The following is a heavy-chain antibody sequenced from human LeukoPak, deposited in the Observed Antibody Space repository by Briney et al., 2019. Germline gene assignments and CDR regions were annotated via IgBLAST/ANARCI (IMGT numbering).Heavy chain of an antibody. CDR1: GFTFSSYA. Sequence: PGGSLGLSCEASGFTFSSYAMSGGGGSTYYADYVKGRFTISRDNSKNTVNLQVNSLRAEDTAVYYCAKTTTGYSSGRYPGWPVDYWGQGTLVTVSS. CDR3: AKTTTGYSSGRYPGWPVDY. CDR2: GGGGST. D-gene: IGHD6-19*01. J-gene: IGHJ4*02. V-gene: IGHV3-23*01.